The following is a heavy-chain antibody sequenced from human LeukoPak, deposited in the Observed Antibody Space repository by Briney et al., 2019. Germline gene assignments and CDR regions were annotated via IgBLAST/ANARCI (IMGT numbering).Heavy chain of an antibody. J-gene: IGHJ5*02. CDR1: GYTFTGYY. CDR3: ARGVYYYGSGSFGWFDP. Sequence: GASVKVSCKASGYTFTGYYMHWVRQAPGQGLEWMGWINPNSGGTNYAQKFQGWVTMTRDTSISTAYMELSRLRSDDTAVYYCARGVYYYGSGSFGWFDPWGQGTLVTVSS. D-gene: IGHD3-10*01. CDR2: INPNSGGT. V-gene: IGHV1-2*04.